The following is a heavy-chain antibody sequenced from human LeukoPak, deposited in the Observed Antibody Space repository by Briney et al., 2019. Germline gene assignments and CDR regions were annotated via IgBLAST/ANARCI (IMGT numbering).Heavy chain of an antibody. Sequence: ASVKVSCKASGYSFTSYDINWLRQATGQGLEWMGYMNPNTGDTGVTQKFQGRVTVTRDPSINTAYMELTSLRSEDTAVYFCTRGGEILTHYKHIDYWGQGTLVTVSS. D-gene: IGHD3-9*01. V-gene: IGHV1-8*01. CDR3: TRGGEILTHYKHIDY. CDR2: MNPNTGDT. CDR1: GYSFTSYD. J-gene: IGHJ4*02.